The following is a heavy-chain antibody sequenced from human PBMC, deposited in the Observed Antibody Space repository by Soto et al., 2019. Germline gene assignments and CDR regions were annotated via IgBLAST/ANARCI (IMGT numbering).Heavy chain of an antibody. CDR3: AASIFYYGMGV. CDR2: IYPGDSDT. Sequence: PGESLKISCKGSGYTFTNYWIGWVRQMPGKGLEWMGIIYPGDSDTKYNPSVQGQVTISADKSITTTYLQWSSLKASDTAIYYCAASIFYYGMGVWGQGTTVA. V-gene: IGHV5-51*01. CDR1: GYTFTNYW. J-gene: IGHJ6*02.